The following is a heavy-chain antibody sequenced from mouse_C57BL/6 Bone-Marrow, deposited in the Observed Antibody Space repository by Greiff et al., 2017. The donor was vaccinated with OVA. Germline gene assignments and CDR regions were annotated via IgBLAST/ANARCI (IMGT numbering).Heavy chain of an antibody. V-gene: IGHV1-7*01. CDR1: GYTFTSYW. CDR2: INPSSGNT. Sequence: VQLVESGADLVKPGASVKLSCKASGYTFTSYWMHWVKQRPGQGLEWIGYINPSSGNTNYNQKFKDKATLTADKSSSTAYMQLSSLTYEDSAVYDCARDGYYVSWDFDVGGTGTAVTVTA. CDR3: ARDGYYVSWDFDV. J-gene: IGHJ1*03. D-gene: IGHD2-3*01.